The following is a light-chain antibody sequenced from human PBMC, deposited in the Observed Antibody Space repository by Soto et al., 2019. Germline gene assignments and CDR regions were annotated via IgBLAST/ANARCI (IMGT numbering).Light chain of an antibody. CDR3: PSYTTSTTYV. CDR2: DVS. Sequence: QAVVTQPASVSGSPGQSITISCTGTSSDVGAYNHVSWFQHHPGKAPKLMIYDVSTRPSWVSNRFSGSKSGNTASLTISGLQAEDEADYYCPSYTTSTTYVFGTGTKLTVL. CDR1: SSDVGAYNH. V-gene: IGLV2-14*03. J-gene: IGLJ1*01.